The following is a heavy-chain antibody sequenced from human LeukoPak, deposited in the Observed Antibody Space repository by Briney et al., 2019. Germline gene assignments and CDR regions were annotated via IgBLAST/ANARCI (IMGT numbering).Heavy chain of an antibody. V-gene: IGHV3-23*01. CDR1: GFTFSSYA. J-gene: IGHJ4*02. CDR3: ARALQVRGYSGYDPFDY. D-gene: IGHD5-12*01. CDR2: ISGSGGST. Sequence: PGGSLRLSCAVSGFTFSSYAISWVRQAPGKGLEWVSAISGSGGSTYYADSVKGRFTISRDNAKNSLYLQMNSLRAEDTAVYYCARALQVRGYSGYDPFDYWGQGTLVTVSS.